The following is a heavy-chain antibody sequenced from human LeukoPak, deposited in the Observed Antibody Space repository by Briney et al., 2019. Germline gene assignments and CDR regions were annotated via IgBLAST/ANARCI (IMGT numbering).Heavy chain of an antibody. CDR3: ATPNPLSRGYYYY. J-gene: IGHJ4*02. CDR2: LDPEDGET. Sequence: ASVKGSCNVSGYTLTELSMHWVRQAPGKGLEWMGGLDPEDGETIYAQKFQGRVTMTEDTSTDTAYMELSSLRSEDTAVYCSATPNPLSRGYYYYWGQGTLVTVSS. D-gene: IGHD3-22*01. V-gene: IGHV1-24*01. CDR1: GYTLTELS.